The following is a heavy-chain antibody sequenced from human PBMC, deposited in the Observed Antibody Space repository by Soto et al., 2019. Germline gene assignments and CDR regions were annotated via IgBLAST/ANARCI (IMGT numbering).Heavy chain of an antibody. CDR1: GFTFSNYA. V-gene: IGHV3-23*01. Sequence: EVQLLESGGGLVQPGGSLRLSCAAAGFTFSNYAMSWVRQAPGKGLDWVSAISGGGGSTYYADSVEGRFTISRDNSKNTLFLQMNSLRAEDTAVYYYAKGSVVNGHYYFDYWGQGTLVTVSS. CDR2: ISGGGGST. D-gene: IGHD3-22*01. J-gene: IGHJ4*02. CDR3: AKGSVVNGHYYFDY.